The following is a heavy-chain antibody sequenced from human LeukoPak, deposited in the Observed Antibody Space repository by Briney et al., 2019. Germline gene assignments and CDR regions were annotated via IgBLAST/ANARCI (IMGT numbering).Heavy chain of an antibody. Sequence: GGSLRLSCAASGFTFSSSAMSWVRQAPGKGLEWVSATSGNGGSTYYGDSVKGRFTISRDNSKSTLFLQMNSLRAEDTAVYYCAKEKGANGLFDYWGQGTLVTVSS. J-gene: IGHJ4*02. V-gene: IGHV3-23*01. D-gene: IGHD1-26*01. CDR2: TSGNGGST. CDR1: GFTFSSSA. CDR3: AKEKGANGLFDY.